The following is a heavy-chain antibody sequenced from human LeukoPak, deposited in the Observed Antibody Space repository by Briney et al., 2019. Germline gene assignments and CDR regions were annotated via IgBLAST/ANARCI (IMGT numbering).Heavy chain of an antibody. CDR2: IYYSGST. V-gene: IGHV4-59*11. CDR1: GGSIRSHY. Sequence: SETLSLTCTVSGGSIRSHYWSWIRQPAGEGLEWIVYIYYSGSTNYNPSLKGRVTISVDTSKNQFSLKLSSVTAADTAVYYCARDRGDYDSSGYYGYFDYWGQGALVTVSS. J-gene: IGHJ4*02. D-gene: IGHD3-22*01. CDR3: ARDRGDYDSSGYYGYFDY.